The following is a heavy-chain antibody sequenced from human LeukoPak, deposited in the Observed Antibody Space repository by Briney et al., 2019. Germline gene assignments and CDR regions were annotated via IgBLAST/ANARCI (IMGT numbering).Heavy chain of an antibody. Sequence: GESLKISCKGSGYSFSTYWIGWVRQMPGKGLEWMGIIYPGDSDTRYSPSFQGHVTISVDKSINTAYLQSSSLKASDTAMYYCAKADSGTYSLGFHWGQGTLVTVSS. V-gene: IGHV5-51*01. CDR1: GYSFSTYW. CDR3: AKADSGTYSLGFH. D-gene: IGHD1-26*01. J-gene: IGHJ4*02. CDR2: IYPGDSDT.